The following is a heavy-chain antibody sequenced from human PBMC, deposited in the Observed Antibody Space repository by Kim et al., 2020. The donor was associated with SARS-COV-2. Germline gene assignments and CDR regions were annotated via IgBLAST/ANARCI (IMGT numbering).Heavy chain of an antibody. J-gene: IGHJ6*02. V-gene: IGHV3-21*01. Sequence: GGSLRLSCAASGFTFSSYSMNWVRQAPGKGLEWVSSISSSSSYIYYADSVKGRFTISRDNAKNSLYLQMNSLRAEDTAVYYCARDRAGDYYYGMDVWGQGTTVTVSS. CDR2: ISSSSSYI. CDR3: ARDRAGDYYYGMDV. CDR1: GFTFSSYS.